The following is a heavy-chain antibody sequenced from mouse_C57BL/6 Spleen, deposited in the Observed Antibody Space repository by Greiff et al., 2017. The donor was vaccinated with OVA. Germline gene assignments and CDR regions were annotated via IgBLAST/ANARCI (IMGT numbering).Heavy chain of an antibody. V-gene: IGHV1-62-2*01. CDR1: GYTFTEYP. CDR3: ARHEYRRDGYSLDY. D-gene: IGHD2-3*01. Sequence: QVQLQQSGAELVKPGASVKLSCKASGYTFTEYPIHWVKQRTGQGLEWIGWFYPGSGSTKYNEKFKDKATLTADKSSSTAYMELRRLTSEDSAVYFCARHEYRRDGYSLDYWGQGTTLTVSS. J-gene: IGHJ2*01. CDR2: FYPGSGST.